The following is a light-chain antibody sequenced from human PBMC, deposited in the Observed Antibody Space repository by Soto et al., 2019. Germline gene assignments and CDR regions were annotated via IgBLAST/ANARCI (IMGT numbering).Light chain of an antibody. CDR1: QSVPSKY. CDR3: QQYNNWPPYT. J-gene: IGKJ2*01. V-gene: IGKV3-15*01. CDR2: GAS. Sequence: EIVLTQSPGTLSLSPGERATLSCRASQSVPSKYLAWYQQKPGQAPRLLIYGASTRATGIPARFSGSGSGTEFTLTISSLQSEDFAVYYCQQYNNWPPYTFGQGTKLEIK.